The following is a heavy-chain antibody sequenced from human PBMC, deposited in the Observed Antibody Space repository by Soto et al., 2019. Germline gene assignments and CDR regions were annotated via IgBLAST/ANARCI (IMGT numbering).Heavy chain of an antibody. CDR1: GGSISSGGYY. CDR3: ARGDNDYGDRGYYFDY. CDR2: IYYSGST. V-gene: IGHV4-31*03. Sequence: QVQLQESGPGLVKPSQTLSLTCTVSGGSISSGGYYWSWIRQHPGKGLEWIGYIYYSGSTYYNPSLKSRVTISVDTSKNQFSLKLSSVTAADTAVYYCARGDNDYGDRGYYFDYWGQGTLVTVSS. J-gene: IGHJ4*02. D-gene: IGHD4-17*01.